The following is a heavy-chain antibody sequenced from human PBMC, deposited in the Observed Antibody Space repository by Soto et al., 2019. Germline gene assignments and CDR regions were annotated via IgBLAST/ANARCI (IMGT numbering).Heavy chain of an antibody. CDR3: AKDLESRGGNWFDP. CDR1: GFTFSDYY. CDR2: ISGSGGST. J-gene: IGHJ5*02. V-gene: IGHV3-11*01. D-gene: IGHD1-1*01. Sequence: QVQLVESGGGLVKPGGSLRLSCAASGFTFSDYYMSWIRQAPGKGLEWVSYISGSGGSTYYADSVKGRFTISRDNSKNTVYLQMNSLRAEDTAVYYCAKDLESRGGNWFDPWGQGTLVTVSS.